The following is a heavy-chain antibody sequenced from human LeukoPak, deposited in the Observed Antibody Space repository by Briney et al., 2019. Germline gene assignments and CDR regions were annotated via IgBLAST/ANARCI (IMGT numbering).Heavy chain of an antibody. V-gene: IGHV3-11*01. J-gene: IGHJ4*02. D-gene: IGHD6-13*01. CDR1: RFTFSDYY. CDR2: ISSSGSTI. Sequence: KSGGSLRLSCAASRFTFSDYYMSWIRQAPGKGLEWVSYISSSGSTIYYADSVKGRFTTSRDNAKNSLYLQMNSLRAEDTAVYYCTTGGRPSRWYRDYWGQGTLVTVSS. CDR3: TTGGRPSRWYRDY.